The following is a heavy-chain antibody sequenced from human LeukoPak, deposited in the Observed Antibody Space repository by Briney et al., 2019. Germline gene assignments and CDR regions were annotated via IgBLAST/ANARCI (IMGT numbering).Heavy chain of an antibody. Sequence: GGSLRLSCAASGFTFSSYWMHWVRHIPGKGLVWVSRIREDGTITNYEDSVKGRFTIFRDNARNTLYLQMHSLRAEDTAIYYCARNFVGTSTSDFDSWGQGTQVTVSS. V-gene: IGHV3-74*01. CDR3: ARNFVGTSTSDFDS. CDR2: IREDGTIT. J-gene: IGHJ4*02. CDR1: GFTFSSYW. D-gene: IGHD1-26*01.